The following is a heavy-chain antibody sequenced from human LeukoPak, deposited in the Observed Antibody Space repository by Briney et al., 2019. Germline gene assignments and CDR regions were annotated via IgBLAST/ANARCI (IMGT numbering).Heavy chain of an antibody. CDR2: IYTSGST. J-gene: IGHJ4*02. D-gene: IGHD6-13*01. V-gene: IGHV4-4*07. Sequence: SETLSLTCTVSGGSITGSDYYWSWLRQPAGKGLEWIGRIYTSGSTNYNPSLKSRVTMSVDTSKNQFSLKLSSVTAADTAVYYCATSGYSSSCPDYWGQGTLVTVSS. CDR1: GGSITGSDYY. CDR3: ATSGYSSSCPDY.